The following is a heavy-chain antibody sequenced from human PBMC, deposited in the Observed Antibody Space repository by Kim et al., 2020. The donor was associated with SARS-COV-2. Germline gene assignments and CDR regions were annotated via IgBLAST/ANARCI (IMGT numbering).Heavy chain of an antibody. CDR2: IYYSGST. D-gene: IGHD3-3*01. CDR1: GGSISSYY. CDR3: ARGVRGYDFWSGYNSHGM. Sequence: SETLSLTCTVSGGSISSYYWSWIRQPPGKGLEWIGYIYYSGSTNYNPSLKSRVTISVDTSKNQFSLKLSSVTAADTAVYYCARGVRGYDFWSGYNSHGM. J-gene: IGHJ6*01. V-gene: IGHV4-59*13.